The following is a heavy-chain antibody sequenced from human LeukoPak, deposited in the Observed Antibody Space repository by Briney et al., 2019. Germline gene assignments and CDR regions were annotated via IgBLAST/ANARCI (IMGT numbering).Heavy chain of an antibody. Sequence: GGSLRLSCAASGFTFSSYAMHWVRQAPGKGLEYVSAISSNGGSTYYANSVKGRFTISRDNSKNTLYLQMGSLRAEDTAVYYCARDPGSSSWYSPGGYYYYYMDVWGKGTTVTVSS. CDR3: ARDPGSSSWYSPGGYYYYYMDV. CDR2: ISSNGGST. D-gene: IGHD6-13*01. V-gene: IGHV3-64*01. CDR1: GFTFSSYA. J-gene: IGHJ6*03.